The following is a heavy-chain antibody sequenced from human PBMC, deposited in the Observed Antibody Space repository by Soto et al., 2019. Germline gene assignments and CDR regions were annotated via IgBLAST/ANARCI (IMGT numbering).Heavy chain of an antibody. CDR2: IYDSGST. Sequence: QVQLQESGPGLVKPSQTLSLTCTVSGASISSGGYDWSWIRQHPGKGLEWIGYIYDSGSTHYNPSFNSRIYISADTSKNHFSLRLSSVTAADTAVYYCARSARRRDAFDIWGQGTMVTVS. V-gene: IGHV4-31*03. CDR3: ARSARRRDAFDI. J-gene: IGHJ3*02. CDR1: GASISSGGYD.